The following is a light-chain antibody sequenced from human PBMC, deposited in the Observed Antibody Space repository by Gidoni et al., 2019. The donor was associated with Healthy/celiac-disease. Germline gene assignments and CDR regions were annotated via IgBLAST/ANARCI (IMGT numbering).Light chain of an antibody. CDR3: QQYYSYPLMYT. CDR1: QGISSY. V-gene: IGKV1-8*01. CDR2: AAS. Sequence: AIRLTQSPSSLSASTGDRVPITCRASQGISSYLAWYQQKPGKAPKLLIYAASTLQSGVTSRFSGSGSGTDFTLTISCLQSEDFATYYCQQYYSYPLMYTFGQGTKLEIK. J-gene: IGKJ2*01.